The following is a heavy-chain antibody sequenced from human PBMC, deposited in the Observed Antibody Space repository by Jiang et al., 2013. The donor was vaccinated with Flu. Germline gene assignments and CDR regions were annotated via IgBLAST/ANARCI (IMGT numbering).Heavy chain of an antibody. Sequence: GSSTNYADSVEGRFTISRDNANNILYLQMNSLRAEDTAVYIAHERWLGSSFEFWGQGTLVTVSS. J-gene: IGHJ1*01. CDR3: HERWLGSSFEF. CDR2: GSST. V-gene: IGHV3-74*01. D-gene: IGHD5-24*01.